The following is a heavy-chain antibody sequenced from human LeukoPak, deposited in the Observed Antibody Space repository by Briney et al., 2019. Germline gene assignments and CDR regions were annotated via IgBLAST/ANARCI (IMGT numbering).Heavy chain of an antibody. J-gene: IGHJ6*03. CDR2: ISAYNGNT. Sequence: ASVKVSCTSSGYTFTSYGISWVRQAPAPGLEWMGWISAYNGNTNYPQNPQGSVTMTTDASTTSAYMELRSLRSDDTAVYDWAREGGSGSCPYYYDYMDVWGKGTTVTISS. D-gene: IGHD3-10*01. V-gene: IGHV1-18*01. CDR1: GYTFTSYG. CDR3: AREGGSGSCPYYYDYMDV.